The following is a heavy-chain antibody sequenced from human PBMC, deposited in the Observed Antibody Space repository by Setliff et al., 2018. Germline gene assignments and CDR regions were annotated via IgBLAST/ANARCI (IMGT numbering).Heavy chain of an antibody. CDR2: IRNDGATT. Sequence: GGSLRLSFAASGFTFGDFAMTWVRQAPGKGLGWLSNIRNDGATTSYADSVKGRFTISRDNVKNSLFLQMNSLRAEATAVYYCVRDLHWGFDYWGLGTLVTVSS. D-gene: IGHD7-27*01. J-gene: IGHJ4*02. CDR1: GFTFGDFA. V-gene: IGHV3-48*01. CDR3: VRDLHWGFDY.